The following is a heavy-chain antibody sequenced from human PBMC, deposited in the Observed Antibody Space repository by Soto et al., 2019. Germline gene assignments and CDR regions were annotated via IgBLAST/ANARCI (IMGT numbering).Heavy chain of an antibody. J-gene: IGHJ3*02. CDR2: IGTAGDT. CDR1: GFTFSSYD. CDR3: VRGYYDILTGPGYAFDI. V-gene: IGHV3-13*01. D-gene: IGHD3-9*01. Sequence: SGGSLRLSCAASGFTFSSYDMHWVRQATGKGLEWVSAIGTAGDTYYPGSVKGRFTISRENAKNSLYLQMNSLRAGDTAVYYCVRGYYDILTGPGYAFDIWGQGTMVT.